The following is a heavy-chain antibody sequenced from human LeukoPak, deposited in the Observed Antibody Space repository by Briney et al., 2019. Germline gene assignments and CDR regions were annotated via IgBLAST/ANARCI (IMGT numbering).Heavy chain of an antibody. Sequence: GGSLRLSCAASGFTFTSYNMNWVRQAPGKGLEWVSSITSSSSYIYYADSVKGRFTISRDNAKNSLYLQMDSLRVEDTAVYYCARVHSSGYLFDYWGQGTLVTVSS. J-gene: IGHJ4*02. CDR3: ARVHSSGYLFDY. V-gene: IGHV3-21*06. D-gene: IGHD3-22*01. CDR2: ITSSSSYI. CDR1: GFTFTSYN.